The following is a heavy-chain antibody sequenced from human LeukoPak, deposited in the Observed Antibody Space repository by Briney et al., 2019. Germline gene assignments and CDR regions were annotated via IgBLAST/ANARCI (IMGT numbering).Heavy chain of an antibody. V-gene: IGHV3-23*01. CDR1: GFTFSSYA. J-gene: IGHJ4*02. CDR3: ARDSSMLRGPLVIYYFDF. CDR2: ISGSGGST. D-gene: IGHD3-10*01. Sequence: GGSLRLSCAASGFTFSSYAVSWVRQAPGKGLEWVSVISGSGGSTYYADSVKGRCTISRDNSKNTLYLQMNSLRVEDTAVYYCARDSSMLRGPLVIYYFDFWGQGTLVTVSS.